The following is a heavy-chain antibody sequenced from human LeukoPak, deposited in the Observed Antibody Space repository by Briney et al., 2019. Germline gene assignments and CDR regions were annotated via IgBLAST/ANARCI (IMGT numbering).Heavy chain of an antibody. CDR3: AKGIYSSGWSYFDY. CDR1: GFTFSNSA. D-gene: IGHD6-19*01. J-gene: IGHJ4*01. CDR2: LSGSGITT. Sequence: GGSLRLSCAASGFTFSNSARSWVRQAPGKGLEWVSTLSGSGITTYYADSVKGRFTISRDNSKNTLYLQMNSLRAEDTAVYYCAKGIYSSGWSYFDYWGHGTLVTVSS. V-gene: IGHV3-23*01.